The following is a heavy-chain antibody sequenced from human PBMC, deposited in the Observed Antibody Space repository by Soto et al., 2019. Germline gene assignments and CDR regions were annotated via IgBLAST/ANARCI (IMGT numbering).Heavy chain of an antibody. V-gene: IGHV4-39*01. Sequence: PLVPKSVPRTVSGGSIGDISYYRVCVRQSPGKGLEWIGSIYYAGDTQYNPSLKSRVTLSVDRSNNQFSLKVTSVTAADTAVYYCARQDATMGYCAFWSGFPVANWGQGTLVTVSS. CDR1: GGSIGDISYY. CDR3: ARQDATMGYCAFWSGFPVAN. CDR2: IYYAGDT. J-gene: IGHJ4*02. D-gene: IGHD3-3*01.